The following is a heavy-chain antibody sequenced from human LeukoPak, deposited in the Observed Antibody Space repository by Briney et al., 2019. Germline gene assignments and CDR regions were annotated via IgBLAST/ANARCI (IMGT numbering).Heavy chain of an antibody. V-gene: IGHV3-30*18. CDR1: GFTFSSYG. J-gene: IGHJ4*02. CDR3: AKDAKYCSSTSCYTTIDY. CDR2: ISYDGSNK. D-gene: IGHD2-2*02. Sequence: GGSLRLSCAASGFTFSSYGMHWVRQAPGKGLEWVAVISYDGSNKYCADSVKGRFTISRDNSKNTLYLQMNSLRAEDTAVYYCAKDAKYCSSTSCYTTIDYWGQGTLVTVSS.